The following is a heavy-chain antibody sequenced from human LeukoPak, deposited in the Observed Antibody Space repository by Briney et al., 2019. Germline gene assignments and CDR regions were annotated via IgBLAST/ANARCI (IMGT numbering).Heavy chain of an antibody. D-gene: IGHD2-2*01. J-gene: IGHJ6*03. CDR3: AKGVVPAATYYYYMDV. CDR2: IYSGGST. V-gene: IGHV3-66*01. Sequence: GESLRLSCAASGFTVSSNYMSWVRQAPGKGLEWVSVIYSGGSTYYADSVKGRFTISRDNSKNTLYLQMNSLRAEDTAVYYCAKGVVPAATYYYYMDVWGKGTTVTVSS. CDR1: GFTVSSNY.